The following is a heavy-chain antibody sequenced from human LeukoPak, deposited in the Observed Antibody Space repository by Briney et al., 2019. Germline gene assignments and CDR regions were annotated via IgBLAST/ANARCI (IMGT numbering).Heavy chain of an antibody. CDR2: IYYSGST. V-gene: IGHV4-39*01. Sequence: PSETLSLTCTVSGGSISSSSYYWGWIRQPPGKGLEWIGSIYYSGSTYYNPSLKSRVIISVDTSKNQFSLKLSSVTAADTAVYYCARRVYAIERLAFDIWGQGTMVTVSS. D-gene: IGHD2-8*01. CDR1: GGSISSSSYY. J-gene: IGHJ3*02. CDR3: ARRVYAIERLAFDI.